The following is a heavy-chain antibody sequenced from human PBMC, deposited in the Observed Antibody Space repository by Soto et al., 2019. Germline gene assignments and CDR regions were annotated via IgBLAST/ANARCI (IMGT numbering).Heavy chain of an antibody. CDR1: GYRFTSYW. CDR3: ARRGGDPHYFDF. D-gene: IGHD4-17*01. Sequence: GESLKISCKASGYRFTSYWIGWVRQMPGKGLEWMGIIYPGDSYTTYSPSFQDQVTISADKSISTTYLQWSTLKASDTAMYYCARRGGDPHYFDFWGQGTPVPVSS. V-gene: IGHV5-51*01. CDR2: IYPGDSYT. J-gene: IGHJ4*02.